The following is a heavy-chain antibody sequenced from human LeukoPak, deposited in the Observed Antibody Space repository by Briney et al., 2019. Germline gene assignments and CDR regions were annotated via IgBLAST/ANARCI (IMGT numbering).Heavy chain of an antibody. CDR1: GFTFSSYG. CDR2: IRYGGSNK. CDR3: AKDIAFDI. J-gene: IGHJ3*02. V-gene: IGHV3-30*02. Sequence: PGGSLRLSCAASGFTFSSYGMHWVRQAPGKGLEWVAFIRYGGSNKYYADSVKGRFTISRDNSKNTLYLQMNSLRAEDTAVYYCAKDIAFDIWGQGTMVTVSS.